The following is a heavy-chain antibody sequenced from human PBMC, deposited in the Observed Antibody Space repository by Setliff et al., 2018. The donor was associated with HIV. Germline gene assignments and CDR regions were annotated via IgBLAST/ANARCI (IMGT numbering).Heavy chain of an antibody. CDR1: GFTFSNYA. CDR2: ILSTGERT. V-gene: IGHV3-23*01. D-gene: IGHD3-22*01. Sequence: GGSLRLSCAASGFTFSNYAMSWVRQAPGEGLEWVSAILSTGERTFYADSVKGRFTISRDNSKNTVYLQMNSLRAEDTAEYYCAKELTASGLGYFDSWGRGILVTVSS. J-gene: IGHJ4*02. CDR3: AKELTASGLGYFDS.